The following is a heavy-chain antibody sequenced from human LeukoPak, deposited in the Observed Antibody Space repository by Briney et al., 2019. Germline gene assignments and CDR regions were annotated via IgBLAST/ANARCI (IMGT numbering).Heavy chain of an antibody. J-gene: IGHJ6*02. CDR2: IDHSGSA. Sequence: SETLSLTCAVYGGSFSGYYWSWIRQSPAKGLEWLGEIDHSGSANYNPSLKSRVSISVDRYKKQFSLNLNSVTAADTAVYYCARSLRDYYGSGSYYYYYGMDVWGQGTTVTVSS. CDR1: GGSFSGYY. CDR3: ARSLRDYYGSGSYYYYYGMDV. D-gene: IGHD3-10*01. V-gene: IGHV4-34*01.